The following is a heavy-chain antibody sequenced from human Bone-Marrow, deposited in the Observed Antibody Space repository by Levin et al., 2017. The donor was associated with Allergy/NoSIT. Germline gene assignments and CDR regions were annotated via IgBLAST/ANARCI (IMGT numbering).Heavy chain of an antibody. J-gene: IGHJ4*02. D-gene: IGHD5-12*01. V-gene: IGHV4-34*01. Sequence: PSETLSLTCAVYGGSFSGYYWSWIRQPPGKGLEWIGEINHSGSTNYNPSLKSRVTISVDTSKNQFSLKLSSVTAADTAVYYCARYLVATPYFDYWGQGTLVTVSS. CDR1: GGSFSGYY. CDR3: ARYLVATPYFDY. CDR2: INHSGST.